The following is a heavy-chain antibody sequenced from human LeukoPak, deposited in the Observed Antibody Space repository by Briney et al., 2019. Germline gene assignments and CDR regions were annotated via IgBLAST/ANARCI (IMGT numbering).Heavy chain of an antibody. Sequence: VASVKVSCKASGGTFSSYAISWVRQAPGQGLEWMGRIIPIFGTANYAQKFQGRVTITTDESTSTAYMELSSLRSEDTAVYYCARHPPLWAENNNWFDPWGQGTLVTVSS. V-gene: IGHV1-69*05. CDR2: IIPIFGTA. J-gene: IGHJ5*02. CDR1: GGTFSSYA. D-gene: IGHD2/OR15-2a*01. CDR3: ARHPPLWAENNNWFDP.